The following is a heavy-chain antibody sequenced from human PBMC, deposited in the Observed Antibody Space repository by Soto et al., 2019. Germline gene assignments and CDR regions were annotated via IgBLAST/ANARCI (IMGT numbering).Heavy chain of an antibody. V-gene: IGHV3-48*02. J-gene: IGHJ4*02. D-gene: IGHD3-3*01. CDR3: AKDLSCYDFWSGSPDY. CDR2: ISSSSSTI. CDR1: GFTFSSYS. Sequence: GGSLRLSCAASGFTFSSYSMNWVRQAPGKGLEWVSYISSSSSTIYYADSVKGRFTISRDNAKNSLYLQMNSLRDEDTAVYYCAKDLSCYDFWSGSPDYWGQGTLVTVSS.